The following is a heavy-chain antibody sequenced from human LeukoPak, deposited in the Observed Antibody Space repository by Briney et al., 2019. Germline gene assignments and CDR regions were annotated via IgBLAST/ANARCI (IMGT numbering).Heavy chain of an antibody. CDR2: IYASGST. Sequence: TSGTLSLTCTVSGGSISSYYWSWIRQPAGKGLEWIGRIYASGSTYYNPSLKSRVTMSVDTSKNQFSLRLTTVTAADTAVYYCARDSNLEYSSSRGLGRWGQGTLVTVSS. J-gene: IGHJ4*02. CDR1: GGSISSYY. CDR3: ARDSNLEYSSSRGLGR. V-gene: IGHV4-4*07. D-gene: IGHD6-6*01.